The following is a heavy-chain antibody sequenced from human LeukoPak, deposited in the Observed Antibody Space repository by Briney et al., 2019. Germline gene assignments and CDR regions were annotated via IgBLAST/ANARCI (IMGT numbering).Heavy chain of an antibody. Sequence: GGSLRLSCAASGFTFSSYAMSWVRQAPGKGLEWVSAISGSGGNKYYADSVKGRFTISRDNSKNTLYLQMNSLRAEDTAVYYCAKDLSLYDSSGYYLLFDYWGQGTLVTVS. V-gene: IGHV3-23*01. CDR2: ISGSGGNK. CDR3: AKDLSLYDSSGYYLLFDY. D-gene: IGHD3-22*01. CDR1: GFTFSSYA. J-gene: IGHJ4*02.